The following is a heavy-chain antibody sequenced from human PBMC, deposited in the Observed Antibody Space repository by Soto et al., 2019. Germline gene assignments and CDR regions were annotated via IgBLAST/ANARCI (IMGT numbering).Heavy chain of an antibody. Sequence: QVQLVESGGGVVQPGRSLRLSCAASGFTFSSYVMYWVRQAPGKGLEWVAVISYDGSNKYYADSVKGRFTISRDNSKNTLYLQMNSLRAEDTAVYYCARDRRKFRRVGRTDYFDYWGQGTLVTVSS. D-gene: IGHD1-1*01. J-gene: IGHJ4*02. CDR2: ISYDGSNK. CDR1: GFTFSSYV. V-gene: IGHV3-30-3*01. CDR3: ARDRRKFRRVGRTDYFDY.